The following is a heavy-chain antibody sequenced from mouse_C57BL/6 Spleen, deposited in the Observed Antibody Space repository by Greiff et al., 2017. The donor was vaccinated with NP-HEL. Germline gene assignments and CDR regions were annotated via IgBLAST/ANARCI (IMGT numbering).Heavy chain of an antibody. V-gene: IGHV5-12*01. CDR3: AGYDYDGDWYFDV. CDR2: ISNGGGST. Sequence: DVKLVESGGGLVQPGGSLKLSCAASGFTFSDYYMYWVRQTPEKRLEWVAYISNGGGSTYYPDTVKGRFPISRDNAKNTLYLQMSRLKSEDTAMYYCAGYDYDGDWYFDVWGTGTTVTVSS. CDR1: GFTFSDYY. J-gene: IGHJ1*03. D-gene: IGHD2-4*01.